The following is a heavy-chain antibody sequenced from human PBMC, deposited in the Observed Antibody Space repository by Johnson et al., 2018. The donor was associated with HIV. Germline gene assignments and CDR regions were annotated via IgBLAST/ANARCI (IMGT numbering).Heavy chain of an antibody. J-gene: IGHJ3*02. V-gene: IGHV3-30*03. CDR2: ISYAGSNK. D-gene: IGHD3-10*01. Sequence: QVQLVESGGGVVQPGRSLRLSCAASGFTFNNYGMHWVRQAPGKGLEWVAVISYAGSNKSYADSVKGRFTISRDNAKNSLYLQMNSLRAEDTAVYYCARDRGGPVRDDAFDIWGQGTMVTVSS. CDR3: ARDRGGPVRDDAFDI. CDR1: GFTFNNYG.